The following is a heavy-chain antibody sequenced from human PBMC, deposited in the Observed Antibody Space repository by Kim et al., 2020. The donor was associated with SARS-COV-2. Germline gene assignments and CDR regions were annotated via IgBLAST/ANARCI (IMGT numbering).Heavy chain of an antibody. J-gene: IGHJ6*02. V-gene: IGHV3-48*03. Sequence: GGSLRLSCVASGITFTGYEMNWVRQAPGKGLEWISYINSRGTNIYYADSVKGRFTISRDNAKNSLYLQMNSLRVEDTAVYFCASGGDSIFSSPSKYYYGMDVWRQGTTVTVSS. CDR3: ASGGDSIFSSPSKYYYGMDV. D-gene: IGHD3-3*02. CDR1: GITFTGYE. CDR2: INSRGTNI.